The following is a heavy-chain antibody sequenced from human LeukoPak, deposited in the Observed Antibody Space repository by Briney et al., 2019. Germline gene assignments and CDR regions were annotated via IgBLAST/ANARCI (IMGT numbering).Heavy chain of an antibody. CDR3: AGSAYSLAGWFDP. D-gene: IGHD1-26*01. Sequence: KPSETLSLTCAVYGGSFSGFYWSWIRQPPGKGLEWIGEINHSGSTNYNPSLKSRVTISVDTSKNQFSLKLSPVTAADTAVYYCAGSAYSLAGWFDPWGQGTLVTVSS. CDR1: GGSFSGFY. CDR2: INHSGST. J-gene: IGHJ5*02. V-gene: IGHV4-34*01.